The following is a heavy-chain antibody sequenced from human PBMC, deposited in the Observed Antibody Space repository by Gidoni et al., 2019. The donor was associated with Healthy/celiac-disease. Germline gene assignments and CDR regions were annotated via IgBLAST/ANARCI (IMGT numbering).Heavy chain of an antibody. D-gene: IGHD2-8*01. J-gene: IGHJ4*02. V-gene: IGHV3-30*03. Sequence: QVQLVEYGGGVVQPGRSLRLSCAAYGFTFSSYGMHWVRQAPGKGLEWVSVISYDGSNKYSADSVKGRFTISRDNSKNTLYLQMNSLRAEDTAVYYCARSFRTLGYCTNGVCYGLGYWGQGTLVTVSS. CDR1: GFTFSSYG. CDR3: ARSFRTLGYCTNGVCYGLGY. CDR2: ISYDGSNK.